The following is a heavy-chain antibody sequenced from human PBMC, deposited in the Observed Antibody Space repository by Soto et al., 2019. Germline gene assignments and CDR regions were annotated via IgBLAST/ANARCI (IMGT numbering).Heavy chain of an antibody. J-gene: IGHJ4*02. CDR3: AREEYSSSSGFPFDY. Sequence: EVQLVESGGGLVQPGGSLRLSCAASGFTFSSYSMNWVRQAPGKGLEWVSYISSSSSTIYYADSVKGRFTISRDNAKNSLYLQMNSLSAEDTAVYYCAREEYSSSSGFPFDYWGQGTLVTVSS. D-gene: IGHD6-6*01. CDR2: ISSSSSTI. V-gene: IGHV3-48*01. CDR1: GFTFSSYS.